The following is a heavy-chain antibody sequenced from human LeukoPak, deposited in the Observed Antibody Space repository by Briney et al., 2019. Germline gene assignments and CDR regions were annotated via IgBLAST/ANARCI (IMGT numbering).Heavy chain of an antibody. Sequence: GGSLRLSCAASGFTFSNACMSWVRQAPGKGLEWVGRIKSKTDGGTTDYAAPVKGRFTISRDDSKNTLYLQMNSLKTEDTAVYYCTGTVVTAIGYYDYWGQGTLVTVSS. CDR2: IKSKTDGGTT. V-gene: IGHV3-15*01. CDR3: TGTVVTAIGYYDY. CDR1: GFTFSNAC. D-gene: IGHD2-21*02. J-gene: IGHJ4*02.